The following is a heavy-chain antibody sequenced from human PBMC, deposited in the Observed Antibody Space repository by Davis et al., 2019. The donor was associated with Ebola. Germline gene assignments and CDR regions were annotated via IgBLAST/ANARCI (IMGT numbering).Heavy chain of an antibody. CDR1: GGTFSSYA. V-gene: IGHV1-18*01. CDR2: ISAYNGNT. CDR3: ARIWLYGMDV. D-gene: IGHD6-19*01. J-gene: IGHJ6*02. Sequence: ASVKVSCKASGGTFSSYAISWVRQAPGQGLEWMGWISAYNGNTNYAQKLEGRVTMTTDTSTSTAYMELRSLRSDDTAVYYCARIWLYGMDVWGQGTTVTVSS.